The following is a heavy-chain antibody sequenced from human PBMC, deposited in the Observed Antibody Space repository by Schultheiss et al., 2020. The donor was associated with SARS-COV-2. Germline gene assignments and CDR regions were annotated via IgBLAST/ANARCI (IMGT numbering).Heavy chain of an antibody. Sequence: ASVKVSCKASGYTFTGYYMHWVRQAPGQGLEWMGWINPNSGGTNYAQKFQGRVTMTRDTSISTAYMELSRLRSDDTAVYYCARGSGYDHYYGMDVWGKGTTVTVSS. J-gene: IGHJ6*04. CDR3: ARGSGYDHYYGMDV. D-gene: IGHD2-15*01. CDR2: INPNSGGT. V-gene: IGHV1-2*02. CDR1: GYTFTGYY.